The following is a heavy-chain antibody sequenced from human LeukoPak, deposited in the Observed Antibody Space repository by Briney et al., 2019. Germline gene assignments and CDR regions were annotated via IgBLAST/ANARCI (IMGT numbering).Heavy chain of an antibody. V-gene: IGHV3-7*01. CDR1: GFTFSTYW. CDR3: ARFRYSRSAFDY. J-gene: IGHJ4*02. D-gene: IGHD6-6*01. Sequence: GGSLTLSCAASGFTFSTYWMTWVRQAPGKGLEWVANIKQEGSDKYYVDSVKGRFTISRDNAKNALYLQMSSLRAEDTAVYYCARFRYSRSAFDYWGQGTLVTVSS. CDR2: IKQEGSDK.